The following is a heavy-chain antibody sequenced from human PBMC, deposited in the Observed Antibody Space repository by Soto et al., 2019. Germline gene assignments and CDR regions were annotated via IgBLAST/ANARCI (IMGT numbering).Heavy chain of an antibody. J-gene: IGHJ3*02. CDR3: AAVRGSSWYGDACDI. CDR1: RFTIGSSA. Sequence: SVKLYSTGYRFTIGSSAVRLVRKARVQRLEWIGWIVVGSGNTNYAQKFQERVTITRDMSTSTAYMELSSLRSEDTAVYYCAAVRGSSWYGDACDIWGQGTGVTGS. CDR2: IVVGSGNT. V-gene: IGHV1-58*01. D-gene: IGHD6-13*01.